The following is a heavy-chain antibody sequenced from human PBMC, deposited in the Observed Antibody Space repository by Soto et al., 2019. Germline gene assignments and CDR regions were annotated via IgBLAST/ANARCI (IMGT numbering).Heavy chain of an antibody. D-gene: IGHD1-26*01. Sequence: QVQLVESGGGVVQPGRSLRLSCAASGFTFRSYGMQWVRQAPAKGLEWVAVISYDGSNKYYADSVKGRFTISRDNSKNTLYLQMNSLRAEDTAVYYCAKGGVGSTSNAFDIWGQGTMVTVSS. V-gene: IGHV3-30*18. CDR3: AKGGVGSTSNAFDI. CDR2: ISYDGSNK. J-gene: IGHJ3*02. CDR1: GFTFRSYG.